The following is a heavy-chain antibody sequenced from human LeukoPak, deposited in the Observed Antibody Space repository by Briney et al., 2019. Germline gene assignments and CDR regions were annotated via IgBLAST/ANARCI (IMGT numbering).Heavy chain of an antibody. CDR3: AREVQLLWFGELLSWFDP. D-gene: IGHD3-10*01. J-gene: IGHJ5*02. V-gene: IGHV4-59*01. CDR1: GGSISSYY. CDR2: IYYSGST. Sequence: PSETLSLTCTVSGGSISSYYWSWIRQPPGKGLEWIGYIYYSGSTNYNPSLKSRVTISVDTSKNQFSLKLSSVTAADTAVCYCAREVQLLWFGELLSWFDPWGQETLVTVSS.